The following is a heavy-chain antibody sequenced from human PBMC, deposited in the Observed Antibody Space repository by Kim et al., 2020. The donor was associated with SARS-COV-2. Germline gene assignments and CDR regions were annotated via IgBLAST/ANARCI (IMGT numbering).Heavy chain of an antibody. CDR1: GYTFTSYG. CDR3: ARGNYDFWSGYYTEGVWFDP. V-gene: IGHV1-18*04. CDR2: ISAYNGNT. D-gene: IGHD3-3*01. J-gene: IGHJ5*02. Sequence: ASVKVSCKASGYTFTSYGISWVRQAPGQGLEWMGWISAYNGNTNYAQKLQGRVTMTTDTSTSTAYMELRSLRSDDTAVYYCARGNYDFWSGYYTEGVWFDPWGQGTLVTVSS.